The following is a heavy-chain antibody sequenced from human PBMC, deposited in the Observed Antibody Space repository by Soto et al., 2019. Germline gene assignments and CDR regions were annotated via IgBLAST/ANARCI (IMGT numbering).Heavy chain of an antibody. CDR2: ISWNSGII. CDR1: GFTFDDYA. D-gene: IGHD5-18*01. V-gene: IGHV3-9*01. Sequence: EVQLVGSGGGLVQPGRSLRLSCAASGFTFDDYAMHWVRQAPGKGLEWVSGISWNSGIIDYADSVKGRFTISRDNAKNSLYLQMNSLRAEDTALYYCAKGYSYGVLEPLGYWGQGTLVTVSS. J-gene: IGHJ4*02. CDR3: AKGYSYGVLEPLGY.